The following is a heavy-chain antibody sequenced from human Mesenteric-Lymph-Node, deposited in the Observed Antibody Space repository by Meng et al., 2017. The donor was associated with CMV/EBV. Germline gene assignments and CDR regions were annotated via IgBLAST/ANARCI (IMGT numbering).Heavy chain of an antibody. CDR2: IWYDGSNK. CDR1: GFTFSSYG. CDR3: ARAPGGAAAGKSLDY. V-gene: IGHV3-33*01. J-gene: IGHJ4*02. D-gene: IGHD6-13*01. Sequence: SGFTFSSYGMHWVRQAPGKELGWVAVIWYDGSNKYYADSVKGRFTISRDNSKNTLYLQMTSLRADDTAVYYCARAPGGAAAGKSLDYWGQGALVTVSS.